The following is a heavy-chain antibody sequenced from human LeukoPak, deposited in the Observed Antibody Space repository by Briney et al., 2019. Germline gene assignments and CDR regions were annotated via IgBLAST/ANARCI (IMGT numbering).Heavy chain of an antibody. CDR3: ARARYSSSWYRGRNWFDP. Sequence: SETLSLTCTVSGGSISSYYWSWIRQPPGKGLEWIGYIYYSGSTNYNPSLKSRATISVDTSKNQFSLKLSSVTAADTAVYYCARARYSSSWYRGRNWFDPWGQGTLVTVSS. J-gene: IGHJ5*02. V-gene: IGHV4-59*01. D-gene: IGHD6-13*01. CDR1: GGSISSYY. CDR2: IYYSGST.